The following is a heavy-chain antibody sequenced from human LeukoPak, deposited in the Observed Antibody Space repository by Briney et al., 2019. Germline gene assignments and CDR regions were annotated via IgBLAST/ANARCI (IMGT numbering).Heavy chain of an antibody. V-gene: IGHV3-7*01. CDR2: IKQDGSEK. D-gene: IGHD3-22*01. J-gene: IGHJ4*02. CDR1: GFTVSSNY. Sequence: GGSLRLSCAASGFTVSSNYMSWVRQAPGKGLEWVANIKQDGSEKYYVDSVKGRFTISRDNAKNSLCLQMNSLRAEDTAVYYCARDGPGYYDSSGYHFDYWGQGTLVTVSS. CDR3: ARDGPGYYDSSGYHFDY.